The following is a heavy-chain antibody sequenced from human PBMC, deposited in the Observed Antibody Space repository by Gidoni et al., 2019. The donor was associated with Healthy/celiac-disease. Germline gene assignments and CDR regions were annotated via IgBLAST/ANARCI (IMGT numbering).Heavy chain of an antibody. V-gene: IGHV1-46*01. CDR2: INPSGGRT. J-gene: IGHJ5*02. D-gene: IGHD4-17*01. CDR3: ARQTRPTGWFDP. Sequence: QVQLVQSGAEVKKPGASVTVSCKASGYTFTSYNIHWVRQAPGQGLEWMGIINPSGGRTSYAQKFQGRVTITRDTSTSTVYMELRSLSADDTAVYYCARQTRPTGWFDPWGQGTLVTVSS. CDR1: GYTFTSYN.